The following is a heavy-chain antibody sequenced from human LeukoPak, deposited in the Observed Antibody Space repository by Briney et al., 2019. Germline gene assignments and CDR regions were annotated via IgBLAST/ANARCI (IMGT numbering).Heavy chain of an antibody. Sequence: GGSLRLSCSASGFTFSNYAMHWVRQAPGKGLEYVSVISSTGGSTYYADSVKDRFTVSRDNSKNTLYLQMSSLRAEDTAVYYCVKECLVIINYYFDYWGQGTLVTVSS. CDR2: ISSTGGST. CDR1: GFTFSNYA. J-gene: IGHJ4*02. D-gene: IGHD3-22*01. V-gene: IGHV3-64D*06. CDR3: VKECLVIINYYFDY.